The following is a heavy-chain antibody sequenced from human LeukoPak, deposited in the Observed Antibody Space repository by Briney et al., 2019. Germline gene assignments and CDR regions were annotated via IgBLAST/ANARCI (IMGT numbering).Heavy chain of an antibody. D-gene: IGHD3-9*01. CDR3: ARRGDILTDYAFDY. V-gene: IGHV4-59*08. Sequence: PSETLSLTCTVSGGSLSSGYWSWIRQSPGKGLEWIGYIYHSGSTRYHPSLKSRVTISRDTSKNQFSLRLSSVTAADTAVYYCARRGDILTDYAFDYWGQGTLVTVSS. J-gene: IGHJ4*02. CDR1: GGSLSSGY. CDR2: IYHSGST.